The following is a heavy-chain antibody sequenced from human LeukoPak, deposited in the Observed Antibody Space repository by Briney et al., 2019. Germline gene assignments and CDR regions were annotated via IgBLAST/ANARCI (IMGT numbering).Heavy chain of an antibody. V-gene: IGHV3-23*01. J-gene: IGHJ6*02. CDR2: ISGSGGST. CDR3: AKWGSSSDV. CDR1: GFTFGSYA. D-gene: IGHD3-16*01. Sequence: GGSLRLSCAASGFTFGSYAMNWVRQAPGKGLEWVSSISGSGGSTYYADSVKGRFTISRDNSKNTLYLQMNSLRAEDTAVYYCAKWGSSSDVWGQGTTVTVSS.